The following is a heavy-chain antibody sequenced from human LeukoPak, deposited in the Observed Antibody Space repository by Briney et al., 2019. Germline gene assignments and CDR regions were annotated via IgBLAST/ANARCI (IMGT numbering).Heavy chain of an antibody. CDR1: GGFFSGYY. Sequence: SETLSLTCAVYGGFFSGYYWTWIRQSPGKGLEWIGETDHSGSTIYNPSLKSRVAISVDTSKNQFSLHLSSVTAADTSIYYCAIMAASGIPRGYYHVDVWGKGTTVTVSS. CDR2: TDHSGST. J-gene: IGHJ6*03. CDR3: AIMAASGIPRGYYHVDV. D-gene: IGHD6-13*01. V-gene: IGHV4-34*01.